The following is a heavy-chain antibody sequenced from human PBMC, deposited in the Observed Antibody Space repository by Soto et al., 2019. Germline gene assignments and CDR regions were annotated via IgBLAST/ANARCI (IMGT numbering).Heavy chain of an antibody. CDR3: ASPIPGYYGMDV. CDR2: IYYSGST. V-gene: IGHV4-39*01. D-gene: IGHD2-21*01. CDR1: GGSISSSSYY. J-gene: IGHJ6*02. Sequence: QLQLQESGPGLVKPSETLSLTCTVSGGSISSSSYYWGWIRQPPGKGLEWIGRIYYSGSTYYNPSLKSRVTISVDPSKNQFSLKLSSVTAADTAVYYCASPIPGYYGMDVWGQGTTVTVSS.